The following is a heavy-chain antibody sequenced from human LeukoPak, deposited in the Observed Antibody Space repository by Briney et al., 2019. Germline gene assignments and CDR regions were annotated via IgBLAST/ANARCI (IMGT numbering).Heavy chain of an antibody. D-gene: IGHD3-16*01. V-gene: IGHV4-59*01. CDR1: GGSITNDC. Sequence: PSETLSLTCTVSGGSITNDCWNWIRQSSGKQLEWIGSIHYSGTINYSPSLKSRITISLDTSKNQFSLKLSSVTAADTAMYYCATSYDHGWLIGSWGQGTLVTVSS. CDR3: ATSYDHGWLIGS. J-gene: IGHJ4*02. CDR2: IHYSGTI.